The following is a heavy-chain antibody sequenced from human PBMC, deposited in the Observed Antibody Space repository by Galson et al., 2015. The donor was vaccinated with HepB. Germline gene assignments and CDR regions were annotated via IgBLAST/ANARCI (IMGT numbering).Heavy chain of an antibody. D-gene: IGHD3-10*01. J-gene: IGHJ4*02. V-gene: IGHV6-1*01. CDR2: TYYRSKWYH. Sequence: CAISGDSVSSNSAAWTWIRQSPSRGLEWLGRTYYRSKWYHDYALSVKSRLTINPDTSKNQFYLQLNSVTPEDTAVYYCARVTRSGTSLYIDYWGQGTLVTVSS. CDR1: GDSVSSNSAA. CDR3: ARVTRSGTSLYIDY.